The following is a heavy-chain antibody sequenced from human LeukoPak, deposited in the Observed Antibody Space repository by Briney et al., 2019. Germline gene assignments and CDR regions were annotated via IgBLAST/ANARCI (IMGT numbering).Heavy chain of an antibody. CDR3: ARPGYCSSTSCPLHY. CDR1: GFTFSSYW. CDR2: IKQDGSEK. V-gene: IGHV3-7*01. D-gene: IGHD2-2*01. Sequence: GGSLRLSCAASGFTFSSYWMSWVRQAPGKGLEWVANIKQDGSEKYYVDSVKGRFTISRDNAKNSLYLQMNSLRAEDTAVYYCARPGYCSSTSCPLHYWGQGTLVTVSS. J-gene: IGHJ4*02.